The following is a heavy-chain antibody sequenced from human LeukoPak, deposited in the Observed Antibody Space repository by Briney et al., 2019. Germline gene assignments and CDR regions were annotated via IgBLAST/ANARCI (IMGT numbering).Heavy chain of an antibody. Sequence: GGSLRLSCAASGFTFSYYAMSWVRQAPGKGLEWVSTIIGSGGSTYCADSVKGRFTISRDNSKNTLFLQMNSLRAEDTAVYFCARDRDRPFSDYWGQGTLVTVSS. J-gene: IGHJ4*02. CDR2: IIGSGGST. CDR1: GFTFSYYA. V-gene: IGHV3-23*01. CDR3: ARDRDRPFSDY.